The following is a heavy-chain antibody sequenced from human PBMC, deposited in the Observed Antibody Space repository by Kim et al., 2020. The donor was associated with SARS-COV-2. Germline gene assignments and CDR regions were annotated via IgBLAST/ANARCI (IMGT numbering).Heavy chain of an antibody. D-gene: IGHD5-12*01. CDR2: INQDGTEK. Sequence: GGSQRLSCAASGFTFNTYWMTWVRQAPGKGLEWVANINQDGTEKYYVDSVKGRFTISRDNAVNSLYLQMNSLRAEDTAVYYCARTASQWLLFSYYYYGMDVWGQGTTVTVSS. V-gene: IGHV3-7*01. CDR3: ARTASQWLLFSYYYYGMDV. CDR1: GFTFNTYW. J-gene: IGHJ6*02.